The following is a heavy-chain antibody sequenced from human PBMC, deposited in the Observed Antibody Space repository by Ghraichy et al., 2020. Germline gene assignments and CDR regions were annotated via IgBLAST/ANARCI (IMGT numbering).Heavy chain of an antibody. CDR3: ARESRDGYNYDY. Sequence: SETLSLTCTVSGGSISSSSYYWGWIRQPPGKGLEWIGSIYYSGSTYYNPSLKSRVTISVDTSKNQFSLKLSSVTAADTAVYYCARESRDGYNYDYWVQGTLVTVSS. CDR1: GGSISSSSYY. V-gene: IGHV4-39*07. D-gene: IGHD5-24*01. J-gene: IGHJ4*02. CDR2: IYYSGST.